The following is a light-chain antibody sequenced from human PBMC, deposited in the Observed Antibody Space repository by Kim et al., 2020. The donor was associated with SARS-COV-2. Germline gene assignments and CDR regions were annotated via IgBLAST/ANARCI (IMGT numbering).Light chain of an antibody. V-gene: IGKV1-5*01. Sequence: ASVGDRVTITCRASQSINNWLAWYQQKPGKAPKLLIYDVSSLQSGVPSRFSGSGSGTEFTLTISGLQPDDFATYYCQNYNSYSGTFGQGTKVDIK. CDR3: QNYNSYSGT. CDR1: QSINNW. CDR2: DVS. J-gene: IGKJ1*01.